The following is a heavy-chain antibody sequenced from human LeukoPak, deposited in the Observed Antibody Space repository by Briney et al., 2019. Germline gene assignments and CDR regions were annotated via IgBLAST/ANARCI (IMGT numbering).Heavy chain of an antibody. CDR2: ISYDGSNK. Sequence: PGGSLRLSCAASGFTFSSYAMSWVRQAPGKGLEWVAVISYDGSNKYYADSVKGRFTISRDNSKNTLYLQMNSLRAEDTAVYYCAKEPYCSGGSCNLRYYYYGMDVWGQGTTVTVSS. D-gene: IGHD2-15*01. V-gene: IGHV3-30*18. J-gene: IGHJ6*02. CDR1: GFTFSSYA. CDR3: AKEPYCSGGSCNLRYYYYGMDV.